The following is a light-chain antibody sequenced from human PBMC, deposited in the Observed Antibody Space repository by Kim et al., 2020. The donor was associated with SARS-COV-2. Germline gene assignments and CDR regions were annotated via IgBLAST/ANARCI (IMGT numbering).Light chain of an antibody. V-gene: IGLV1-44*01. Sequence: QRVTISCSGSSSNIGSNNVNWYQQLPGTAPELLIYTNNQRPSGVPDRFSGSKSGTSASLAISGLQSEDEADYYCAAWDDSLNGHVFGTGTKVTVL. CDR3: AAWDDSLNGHV. CDR1: SSNIGSNN. J-gene: IGLJ1*01. CDR2: TNN.